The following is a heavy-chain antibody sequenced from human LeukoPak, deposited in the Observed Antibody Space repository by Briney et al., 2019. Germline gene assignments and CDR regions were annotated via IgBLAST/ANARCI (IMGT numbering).Heavy chain of an antibody. V-gene: IGHV3-30*02. CDR2: IRYDGSNK. CDR3: AKGGYDSSGYRVGHDYFDY. Sequence: GGSLRLSCAASGFTFSSYGMHWVRQAPGKGLEWVAFIRYDGSNKYYADSVKGRFTISRDNSKNTLYLQMNSLRAEDTAVYYCAKGGYDSSGYRVGHDYFDYWGQGTLVTVSS. CDR1: GFTFSSYG. D-gene: IGHD3-22*01. J-gene: IGHJ4*02.